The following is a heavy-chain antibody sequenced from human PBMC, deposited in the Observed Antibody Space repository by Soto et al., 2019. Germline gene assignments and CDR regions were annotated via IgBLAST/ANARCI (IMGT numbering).Heavy chain of an antibody. J-gene: IGHJ6*02. CDR2: ISGSGGST. D-gene: IGHD3-3*01. Sequence: EVQLLESGGGLVQPGVSLRLSCTASGFTFSSYTIRWVLQAPGKGLEWVSCISGSGGSTYYADSVKDRFTISRDNSKNTLFLQMNSLRAEDTAVYYCAKDRGDVWSGAPLGYGMDVWGQGTTVTVSS. V-gene: IGHV3-23*01. CDR1: GFTFSSYT. CDR3: AKDRGDVWSGAPLGYGMDV.